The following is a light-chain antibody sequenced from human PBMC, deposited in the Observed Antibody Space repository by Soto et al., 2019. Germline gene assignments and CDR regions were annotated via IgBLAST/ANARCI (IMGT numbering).Light chain of an antibody. J-gene: IGKJ1*01. Sequence: EIVLTQSPGTLSLSPGERATLSCRASQSVSSSFLAWYQQKPGQAPRPLIYGASSRATGIPDRFGGSGSGTDFTLTISRLEPEDFAVYYCQQYDSSPWTFGQGTKVEIK. CDR2: GAS. V-gene: IGKV3-20*01. CDR3: QQYDSSPWT. CDR1: QSVSSSF.